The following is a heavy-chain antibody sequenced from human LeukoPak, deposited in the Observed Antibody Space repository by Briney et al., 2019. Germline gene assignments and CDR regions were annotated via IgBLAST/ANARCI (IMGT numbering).Heavy chain of an antibody. CDR1: GGSFSGYY. CDR2: INHSGST. D-gene: IGHD1-14*01. Sequence: SETLSLTCAVYGGSFSGYYWSWIRQPPGRGLEWIGEINHSGSTNYNPSLKSRVTISVDTSKNQFSLKLSSVTAADTAVYYCARDNGMDKFDYWGQGTLVTVSS. J-gene: IGHJ4*02. V-gene: IGHV4-34*01. CDR3: ARDNGMDKFDY.